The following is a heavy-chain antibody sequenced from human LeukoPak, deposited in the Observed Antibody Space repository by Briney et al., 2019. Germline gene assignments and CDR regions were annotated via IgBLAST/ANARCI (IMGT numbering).Heavy chain of an antibody. V-gene: IGHV1-3*01. CDR1: GYIFISYA. CDR2: INAGNGNT. D-gene: IGHD3-10*01. Sequence: GASVKVSCKASGYIFISYAMHWVRQAPGQRPEWMGWINAGNGNTAYSQKFQGRVTISRDTSASTAYMGLSSLRSEDTAVYYCARGLYYGSGRGPMDVWGQGTTVTVSS. J-gene: IGHJ6*02. CDR3: ARGLYYGSGRGPMDV.